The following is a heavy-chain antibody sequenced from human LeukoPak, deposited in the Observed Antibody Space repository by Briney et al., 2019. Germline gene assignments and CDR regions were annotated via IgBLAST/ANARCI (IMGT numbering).Heavy chain of an antibody. CDR2: ISGGGDNT. CDR1: GFTFSRYA. CDR3: AKPVDGASVQRYFQH. V-gene: IGHV3-23*01. Sequence: GGSLRLSCAASGFTFSRYAMSWVRQAPGKGLEWVSAISGGGDNTYYADSVRGRFTISRDKSKNTLFLQMNSLRAEDTAIYYCAKPVDGASVQRYFQHWGQGTLVTVSS. J-gene: IGHJ1*01. D-gene: IGHD1-1*01.